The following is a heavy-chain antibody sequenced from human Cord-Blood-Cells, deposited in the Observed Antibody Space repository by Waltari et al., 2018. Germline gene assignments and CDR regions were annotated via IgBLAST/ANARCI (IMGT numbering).Heavy chain of an antibody. Sequence: VQLVRSGAEVKKPGPSVKVSGKVSGYPLTDLPMHWCGRPPGKGLEWMGGFDPEDGETIYAQKFQGRVTMTEDTSTDTAYMELSSLRSEDTAVYYCASRPIYDFWSGYFDYWGQGTLVTVSS. CDR2: FDPEDGET. CDR3: ASRPIYDFWSGYFDY. V-gene: IGHV1-24*01. CDR1: GYPLTDLP. D-gene: IGHD3-3*01. J-gene: IGHJ4*02.